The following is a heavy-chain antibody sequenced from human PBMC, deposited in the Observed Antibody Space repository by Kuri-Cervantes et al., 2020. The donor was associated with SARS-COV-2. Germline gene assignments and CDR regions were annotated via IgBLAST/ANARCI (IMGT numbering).Heavy chain of an antibody. Sequence: GESLKISCAVYGGSFSGYYWSWIRQPPGKGLEWVSVIYSGGSTYYADSVKGRFTISRDNAKNSLYLQMNSLRAEDTAVYYCARDRYSSSWYFVSAFDIWGQGTMVTVSS. CDR1: GGSFSGYY. J-gene: IGHJ3*02. V-gene: IGHV3-53*01. CDR3: ARDRYSSSWYFVSAFDI. CDR2: IYSGGST. D-gene: IGHD6-13*01.